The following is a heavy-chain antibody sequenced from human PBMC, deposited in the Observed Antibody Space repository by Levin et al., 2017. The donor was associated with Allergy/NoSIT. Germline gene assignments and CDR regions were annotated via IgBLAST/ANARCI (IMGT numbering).Heavy chain of an antibody. V-gene: IGHV3-23*01. Sequence: HPGGSLRLSCAASGFTFSSYAMSWVRQAPGKGLEWVSTISSSGGDTSYADSVKGRFTISRDNSKNTVYLQMNSLRAEDTAVYYCAKTRYCSGGSCYGGFDYWGQGTLVTVSS. CDR2: ISSSGGDT. CDR1: GFTFSSYA. J-gene: IGHJ4*02. D-gene: IGHD2-15*01. CDR3: AKTRYCSGGSCYGGFDY.